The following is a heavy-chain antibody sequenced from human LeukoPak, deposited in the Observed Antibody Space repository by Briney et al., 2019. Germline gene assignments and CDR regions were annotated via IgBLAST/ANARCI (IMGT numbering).Heavy chain of an antibody. D-gene: IGHD1-26*01. CDR2: INPNSGGT. CDR1: GYTFTGYY. CDR3: ARDLDDHSGGYSSAFDI. Sequence: GASVKVSCKASGYTFTGYYMHWVRQAPGQGLEWMGWINPNSGGTNYAQKFQGRVTMTRDTSISTAYMELSRLRSDDTAVYYCARDLDDHSGGYSSAFDIWGQGTMVTVSS. J-gene: IGHJ3*02. V-gene: IGHV1-2*02.